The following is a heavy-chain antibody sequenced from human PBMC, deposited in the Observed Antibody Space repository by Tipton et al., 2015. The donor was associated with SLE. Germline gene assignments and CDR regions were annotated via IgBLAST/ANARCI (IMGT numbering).Heavy chain of an antibody. D-gene: IGHD6-19*01. V-gene: IGHV4-39*07. CDR2: MYYSGST. J-gene: IGHJ4*02. CDR3: ARHERWPHFDY. Sequence: WIRQPPGKGLEWIGSMYYSGSTYYNPSLKSRVTISIDTSKNQFSLKLSSMTAADTAVYYCARHERWPHFDYWGQGTLVTVSS.